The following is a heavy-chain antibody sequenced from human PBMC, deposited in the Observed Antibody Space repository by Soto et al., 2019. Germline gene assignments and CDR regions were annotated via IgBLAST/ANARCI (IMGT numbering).Heavy chain of an antibody. J-gene: IGHJ4*02. D-gene: IGHD4-17*01. CDR2: AHHSGRT. V-gene: IGHV4-4*02. CDR1: GGSMSSSNW. CDR3: ARSEATVLAD. Sequence: QVQLQESGPGLVKPSGTLSLTCTVSGGSMSSSNWWNWVRQSPGKGLEWIGEAHHSGRTNYNPSLKSRGTISVDKSKNHFSLKLTSVTAADTAVYYCARSEATVLADWGQGTLVTVSS.